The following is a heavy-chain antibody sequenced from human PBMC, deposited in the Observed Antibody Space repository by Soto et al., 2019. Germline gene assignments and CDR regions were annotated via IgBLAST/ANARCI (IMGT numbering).Heavy chain of an antibody. CDR2: ILYVGSNK. D-gene: IGHD3-3*01. CDR3: ARDGSPYDFWSGYYRASDYYGMDV. Sequence: GGSLRLSCAASGFTFSSYGMHWVRQAPGKGQERVEVILYVGSNKYFSDFVKCLFTISRDNSKNTLFLQMYSLRAEDTAVYYFARDGSPYDFWSGYYRASDYYGMDVWGQGTTVTVSS. V-gene: IGHV3-33*01. J-gene: IGHJ6*02. CDR1: GFTFSSYG.